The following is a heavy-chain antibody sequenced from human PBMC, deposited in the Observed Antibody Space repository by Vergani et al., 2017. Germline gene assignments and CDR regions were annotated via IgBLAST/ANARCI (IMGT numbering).Heavy chain of an antibody. J-gene: IGHJ2*01. D-gene: IGHD5-18*01. Sequence: EGQLVQSGAEVKKPGESLTISCKGSGYSFSDYWIAWVRQMHRKGLEWMGIIYPGDSDTRYSPSFQGQVTISVDKSISTAYLQWSSLKASDTAIYYCARRGTQREYFTLWGRGTLVTFSS. CDR3: ARRGTQREYFTL. CDR2: IYPGDSDT. V-gene: IGHV5-51*01. CDR1: GYSFSDYW.